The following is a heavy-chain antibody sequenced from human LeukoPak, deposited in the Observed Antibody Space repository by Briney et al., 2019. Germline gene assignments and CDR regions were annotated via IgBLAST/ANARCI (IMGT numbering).Heavy chain of an antibody. Sequence: GASVKVSCKASGYTFTNYYIHWVLQAPGQGLEWMGIINPSGGGTSYAQKVQGRVTMTRDTSTSTVYMELSSLRSEDAAVYYCARPGHSSGSYYPDYWGQGTLVTVSS. CDR3: ARPGHSSGSYYPDY. D-gene: IGHD3-22*01. CDR1: GYTFTNYY. CDR2: INPSGGGT. J-gene: IGHJ4*02. V-gene: IGHV1-46*01.